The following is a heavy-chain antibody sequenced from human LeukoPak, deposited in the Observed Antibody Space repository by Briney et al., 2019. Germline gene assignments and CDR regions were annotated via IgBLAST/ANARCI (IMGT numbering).Heavy chain of an antibody. Sequence: SETLSLTCTVSGGSISSGSYYWSWIRQPAGKGLEWIGRIYTSGSTNYNPPLKSRVTISVDTSKNQFSLKLSSVTAADTAVYYCAREKDDDYSNYFDYWGQGTLVTVSS. V-gene: IGHV4-61*02. J-gene: IGHJ4*02. CDR2: IYTSGST. D-gene: IGHD4-11*01. CDR3: AREKDDDYSNYFDY. CDR1: GGSISSGSYY.